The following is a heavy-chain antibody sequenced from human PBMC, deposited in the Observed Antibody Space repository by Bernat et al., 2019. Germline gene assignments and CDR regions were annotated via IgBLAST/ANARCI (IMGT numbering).Heavy chain of an antibody. V-gene: IGHV4-34*01. Sequence: QVQLQQWGAGLLKPSETLSLTCAVYGGSFSGYYWSWIRQPPGKGLEWIGEINHSGSTNYNPSLKSRVTISVDTSKNQFSLKLSSVTAADTAVYYCERVDTAMVGGFDPWGQGTLVTVSS. D-gene: IGHD5-18*01. CDR3: ERVDTAMVGGFDP. CDR1: GGSFSGYY. J-gene: IGHJ5*02. CDR2: INHSGST.